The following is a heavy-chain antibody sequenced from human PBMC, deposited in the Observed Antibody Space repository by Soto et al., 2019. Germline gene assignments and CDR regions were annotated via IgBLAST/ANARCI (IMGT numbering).Heavy chain of an antibody. J-gene: IGHJ4*02. CDR1: GFTFDDYS. CDR2: ISWHSGSI. V-gene: IGHV3-9*01. Sequence: EVQLVESGGGLVQPGGSLRLSCAASGFTFDDYSMHWVRQAPGRGLEWVSGISWHSGSIDYADSVKGRFTISRDNAKNFLYLEMNRLRPEDTALYYCARGDLGAVAGYFEYWGQGTLDTVSS. D-gene: IGHD6-19*01. CDR3: ARGDLGAVAGYFEY.